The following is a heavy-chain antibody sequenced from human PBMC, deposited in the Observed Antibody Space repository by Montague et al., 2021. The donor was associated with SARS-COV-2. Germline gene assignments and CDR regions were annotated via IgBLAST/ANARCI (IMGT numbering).Heavy chain of an antibody. Sequence: SLRLSCAASGFTFSSYAMHWVRQAPGKGLEWVAVISYDGSNKYYADSVKGRFTISRDNSKNTLYLQMNSLRAEDTAVYYCASEDIVVVMGAFAIWGQGTMVPVSS. D-gene: IGHD2-2*01. CDR1: GFTFSSYA. CDR2: ISYDGSNK. CDR3: ASEDIVVVMGAFAI. V-gene: IGHV3-30*04. J-gene: IGHJ3*02.